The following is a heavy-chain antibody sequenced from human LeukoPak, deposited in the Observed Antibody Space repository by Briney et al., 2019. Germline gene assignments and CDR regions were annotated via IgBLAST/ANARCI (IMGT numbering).Heavy chain of an antibody. V-gene: IGHV4-34*09. CDR2: INHSGST. CDR1: GGSFSGYY. Sequence: PSETLSLTCAVYGGSFSGYYWSWIRQPPGKGLEWIGEINHSGSTNYNPSLKSRVTISVDTSKNQFSLKLSSVTAADTAVYYCARCYYAENFDYWGQGTLVTVSS. D-gene: IGHD2-2*01. J-gene: IGHJ4*02. CDR3: ARCYYAENFDY.